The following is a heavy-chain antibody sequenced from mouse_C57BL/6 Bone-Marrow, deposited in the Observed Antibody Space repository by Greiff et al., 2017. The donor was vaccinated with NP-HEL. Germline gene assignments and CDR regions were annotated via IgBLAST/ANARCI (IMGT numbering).Heavy chain of an antibody. CDR1: GFSLTSYA. V-gene: IGHV2-9-1*01. D-gene: IGHD2-1*01. Sequence: VQGVESGPGLVAPSQSLSITCTVSGFSLTSYAISWVRQPPGKGLEWLGVIWTGGGTNYNSALKSRLSISKDNSKSQVFLKMNRLHTGDTARYDCARKGSGNYGCFAYWGQGTLVTVSA. CDR3: ARKGSGNYGCFAY. J-gene: IGHJ3*01. CDR2: IWTGGGT.